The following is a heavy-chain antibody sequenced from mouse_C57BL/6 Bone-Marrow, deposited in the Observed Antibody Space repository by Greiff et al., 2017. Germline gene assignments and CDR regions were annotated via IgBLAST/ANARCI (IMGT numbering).Heavy chain of an antibody. J-gene: IGHJ2*01. CDR2: INPGSGGT. CDR3: ARYDDGYWDY. Sequence: VQVVESGAELVRPGTSVKVSCKASGYAFTNYLIEWVKQRPGQGLEWIGVINPGSGGTNYNEKFKGKATLTADKSSSTAYMQLSSLTSEDSAVYFCARYDDGYWDYWGQGTTLTVSS. V-gene: IGHV1-54*01. CDR1: GYAFTNYL. D-gene: IGHD2-3*01.